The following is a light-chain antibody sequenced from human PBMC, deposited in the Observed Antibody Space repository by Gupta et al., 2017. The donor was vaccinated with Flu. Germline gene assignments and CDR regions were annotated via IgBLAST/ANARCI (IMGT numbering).Light chain of an antibody. J-gene: IGKJ4*01. V-gene: IGKV1-5*03. Sequence: IQLHPPPSTLSAYVGDSPTSTCRDSQSVSSWLAWYQQKPGQAPKLLIYGASNLESGVPSRFSGSGSGTEFTLTISSLQPDDFAAYYCQQYDSYSLTFGGGTKVEI. CDR2: GAS. CDR1: QSVSSW. CDR3: QQYDSYSLT.